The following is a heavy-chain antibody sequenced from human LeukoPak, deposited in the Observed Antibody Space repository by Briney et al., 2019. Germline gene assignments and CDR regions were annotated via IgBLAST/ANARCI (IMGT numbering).Heavy chain of an antibody. J-gene: IGHJ4*02. CDR2: IRSKANSYAT. D-gene: IGHD1-26*01. Sequence: GGSLRLSCAASGFTFSGSAMLWVRQASGKGLEWVGRIRSKANSYATAYAASVKGRFTISRDDSKNTAYLQMNSLKTEDTAVYYCTSLSLVGATYYFDYWGQGTLVTVSS. CDR3: TSLSLVGATYYFDY. CDR1: GFTFSGSA. V-gene: IGHV3-73*01.